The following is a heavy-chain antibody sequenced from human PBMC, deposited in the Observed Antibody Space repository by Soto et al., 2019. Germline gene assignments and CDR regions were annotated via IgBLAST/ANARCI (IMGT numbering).Heavy chain of an antibody. CDR1: GGSISSYY. CDR2: IYYSGST. V-gene: IGHV4-59*01. D-gene: IGHD6-13*01. J-gene: IGHJ6*02. CDR3: ARDLEEQQLDPDYYYYYGMDV. Sequence: SETLSLTCTVSGGSISSYYWSWIRQPPGKGLEWIGYIYYSGSTNYNPSLKSRVTIPVDTSKNQFSLKLSSVTAADTAVYYCARDLEEQQLDPDYYYYYGMDVWGQGTTVTVSS.